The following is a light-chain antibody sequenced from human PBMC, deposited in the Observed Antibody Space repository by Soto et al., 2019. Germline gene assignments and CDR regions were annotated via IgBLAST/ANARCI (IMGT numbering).Light chain of an antibody. Sequence: DIVMTQSPATLSVSPGEGATLSCRASQSVSTNLAWYQQKPGQAPRLLIYGASTRATGIPARFSGSGSGTEFTLTISSLQSEDFAVYYCQHHNNWPPYTFGQGTKLEIK. CDR2: GAS. CDR3: QHHNNWPPYT. CDR1: QSVSTN. V-gene: IGKV3-15*01. J-gene: IGKJ2*01.